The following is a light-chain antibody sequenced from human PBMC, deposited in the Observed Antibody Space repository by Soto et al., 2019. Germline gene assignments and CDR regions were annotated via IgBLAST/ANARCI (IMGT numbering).Light chain of an antibody. J-gene: IGKJ3*01. V-gene: IGKV3-20*01. CDR2: GAS. CDR3: QHYGNSPPEYT. Sequence: EIVLTQSPGTLSLSPGERATLSCRASQSISSSFLAWYQQRPGQAPRLLIFGASYRATGIPDRFSGSGSGTDFTLTISRLEPEDFAVYYCQHYGNSPPEYTFGPGTNVDGK. CDR1: QSISSSF.